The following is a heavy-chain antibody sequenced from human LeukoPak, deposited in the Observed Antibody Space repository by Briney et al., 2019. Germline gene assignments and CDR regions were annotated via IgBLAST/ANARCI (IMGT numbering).Heavy chain of an antibody. CDR1: GGTFSSYA. CDR2: IIPIFGTA. Sequence: GSSVKVSCKASGGTFSSYAISWVRQAPGQGLEWMGGIIPIFGTANYAQKFQGRVTITADESTSTAYMELSSLGSEDTAVYYCAREGYCSSTSCARRYYYMDVWGKGTTVTASS. CDR3: AREGYCSSTSCARRYYYMDV. J-gene: IGHJ6*03. D-gene: IGHD2-2*01. V-gene: IGHV1-69*01.